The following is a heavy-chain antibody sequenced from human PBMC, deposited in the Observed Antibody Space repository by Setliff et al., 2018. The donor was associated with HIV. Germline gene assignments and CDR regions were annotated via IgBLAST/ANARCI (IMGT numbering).Heavy chain of an antibody. CDR3: ARGHYFKDV. V-gene: IGHV3-23*01. D-gene: IGHD3-22*01. CDR2: ISGSGGSR. Sequence: GGSLRLSCAASGFTFSSYAMSWVRQAPGKGLEWVSAISGSGGSRYHADSVRGRFTISRDNSKNTLYLQMNSLRAEDTAVYHCARGHYFKDVWGQGTTVTVSS. J-gene: IGHJ6*02. CDR1: GFTFSSYA.